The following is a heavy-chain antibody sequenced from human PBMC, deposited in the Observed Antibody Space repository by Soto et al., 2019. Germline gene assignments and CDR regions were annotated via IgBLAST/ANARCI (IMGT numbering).Heavy chain of an antibody. V-gene: IGHV3-74*01. Sequence: VHLVESGGGLVQPGGSLRLSCAASGFTFSNYWIHWVRQAPGKGLMWVSRINPDGSSTDYADSVKGRFTISRDNAENTLYLQMSSLRAEDTAVYYCARRGPASGFAYWGRGTLVTVSS. J-gene: IGHJ4*02. D-gene: IGHD5-12*01. CDR3: ARRGPASGFAY. CDR2: INPDGSST. CDR1: GFTFSNYW.